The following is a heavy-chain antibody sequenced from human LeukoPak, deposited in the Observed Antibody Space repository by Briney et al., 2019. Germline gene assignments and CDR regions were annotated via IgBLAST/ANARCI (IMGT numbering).Heavy chain of an antibody. J-gene: IGHJ4*02. D-gene: IGHD2/OR15-2a*01. CDR1: GDSISGYY. Sequence: PSETLSLTCTVSGDSISGYYWSWIRQPAGKGLEYIGYVYYSGATNSNPSLKSRVTISLDTSKNQFSLKLNSVTAADTAVYYCAKYGNYLVDWGQGTLVTVSS. CDR2: VYYSGAT. V-gene: IGHV4-59*01. CDR3: AKYGNYLVD.